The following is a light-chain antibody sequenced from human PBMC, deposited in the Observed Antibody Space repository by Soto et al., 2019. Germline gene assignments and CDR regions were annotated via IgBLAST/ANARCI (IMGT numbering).Light chain of an antibody. J-gene: IGLJ1*01. CDR1: RSDVGGYNY. V-gene: IGLV2-14*01. CDR3: SSYTRSSTYV. Sequence: QSVLTQPASVSGSPGQSITISCTGTRSDVGGYNYVYWHQQPPGKAPKLMIYDVTNRPSGVSDRFSGSKSGNTASLTISGLQAEDEADYYCSSYTRSSTYVFGAGTKLTVL. CDR2: DVT.